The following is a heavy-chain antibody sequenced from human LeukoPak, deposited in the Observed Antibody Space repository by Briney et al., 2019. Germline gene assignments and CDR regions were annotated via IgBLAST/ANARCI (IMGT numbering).Heavy chain of an antibody. J-gene: IGHJ3*02. CDR2: ISYDGSNK. V-gene: IGHV3-30*18. Sequence: GGSLRISCAASGFTFSSYGMHWVRQAPGKGLEWVAVISYDGSNKYYADSVKGRFTISRDNSKNTLYLQMNSLRAEDTAVYYCAKDADAFDIWGQGTMVTVSS. CDR3: AKDADAFDI. CDR1: GFTFSSYG.